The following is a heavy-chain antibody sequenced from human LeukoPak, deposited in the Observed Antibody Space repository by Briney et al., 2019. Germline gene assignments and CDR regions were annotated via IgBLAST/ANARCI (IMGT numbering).Heavy chain of an antibody. CDR1: GASISTTNYY. J-gene: IGHJ4*02. D-gene: IGHD2-2*01. V-gene: IGHV4-39*02. CDR2: IYYTGST. Sequence: SETLSLTCSVSGASISTTNYYWAWIRQSPGKGLEWIGTIYYTGSTYYNPSLKSRVTISVDTSKNHFSLKLSSVTAADTAVYYCARGPTYQPIDFWGQGTLVTVSS. CDR3: ARGPTYQPIDF.